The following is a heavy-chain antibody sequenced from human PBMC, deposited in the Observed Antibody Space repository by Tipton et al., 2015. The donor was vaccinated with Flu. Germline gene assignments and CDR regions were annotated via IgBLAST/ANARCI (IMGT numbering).Heavy chain of an antibody. CDR1: GYTIISYY. CDR2: INPSGSPT. D-gene: IGHD4-17*01. J-gene: IGHJ4*02. Sequence: QVQLVQSGAEVKKPGASVKVSCKASGYTIISYYIHWVRQAPGQGLEWMGIINPSGSPTTYAQKFRGRVAMTRDTSTSTFYMELSSLRSEDTAMYYCARGKMDYGKLDFDYWGQGTLVTVSS. V-gene: IGHV1-46*01. CDR3: ARGKMDYGKLDFDY.